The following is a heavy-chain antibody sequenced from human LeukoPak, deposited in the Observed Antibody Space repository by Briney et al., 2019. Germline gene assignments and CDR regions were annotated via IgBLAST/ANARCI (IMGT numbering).Heavy chain of an antibody. Sequence: SETLSLTCTVSGGSISSYYWSWIRQPPGKGLEWIGYIYYSGSTNYNPSLKSRVTISVDTSKNQFSLKLSSVTAADTAVYYCARHPFATPFDYWGRGTLVTVSS. D-gene: IGHD2-15*01. J-gene: IGHJ4*02. V-gene: IGHV4-59*08. CDR2: IYYSGST. CDR3: ARHPFATPFDY. CDR1: GGSISSYY.